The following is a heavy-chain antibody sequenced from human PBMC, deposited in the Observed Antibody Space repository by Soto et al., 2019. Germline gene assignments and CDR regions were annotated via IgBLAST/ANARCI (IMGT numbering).Heavy chain of an antibody. Sequence: ASVKVSCKASGGTFSSYAIIWVRQAPGQGLEWMGWISAYYGNTNYAQKLQGRVTMTTDTSTSTAYMELRSLRSDDTAVYYCARDTELYGMDVWGQGTTVTVSS. J-gene: IGHJ6*02. CDR3: ARDTELYGMDV. CDR2: ISAYYGNT. V-gene: IGHV1-18*01. CDR1: GGTFSSYA. D-gene: IGHD1-7*01.